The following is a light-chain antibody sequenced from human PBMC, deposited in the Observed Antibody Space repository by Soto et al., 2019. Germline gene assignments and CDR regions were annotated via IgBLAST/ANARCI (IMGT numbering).Light chain of an antibody. V-gene: IGLV2-14*01. J-gene: IGLJ3*02. CDR2: EVS. CDR1: SSDFGGYNY. CDR3: GSYTSSSTWV. Sequence: QSALTQPASASGSPGQSITISCTGTSSDFGGYNYVSWYQQHPGKAPKLMIYEVSNRPAGVSNRFSGSKSGNTAPLTISGLQAEDEADYYCGSYTSSSTWVFGGGTKLTVL.